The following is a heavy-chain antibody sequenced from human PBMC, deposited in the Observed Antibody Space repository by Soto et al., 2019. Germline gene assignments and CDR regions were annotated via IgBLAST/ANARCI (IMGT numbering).Heavy chain of an antibody. V-gene: IGHV1-18*01. D-gene: IGHD5-18*01. CDR1: GYQFTSYC. CDR2: ISSYNGRT. J-gene: IGHJ6*01. CDR3: GRCRNDSYAMDV. Sequence: ASLKVSCQASGYQFTSYCIPWVREVPGQGPEWMGWISSYNGRTNYAQNVECRVVMTTDISTNIVYLELRSLRADDTAMYYCGRCRNDSYAMDVWGRGTTVTVSS.